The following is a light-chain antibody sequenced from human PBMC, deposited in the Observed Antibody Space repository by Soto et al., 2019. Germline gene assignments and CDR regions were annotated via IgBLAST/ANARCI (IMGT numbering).Light chain of an antibody. V-gene: IGLV2-14*01. Sequence: QSALTQPASVSGSPGQSITNSCTGTSSDVGGYNYVSWYQQHPGKAPKLMIYEVSNRPSGVSNRFSGSKSGNTASLTISGLQAEDEADYYCSSYTSSSTLVVFGGATKLTVL. J-gene: IGLJ2*01. CDR2: EVS. CDR1: SSDVGGYNY. CDR3: SSYTSSSTLVV.